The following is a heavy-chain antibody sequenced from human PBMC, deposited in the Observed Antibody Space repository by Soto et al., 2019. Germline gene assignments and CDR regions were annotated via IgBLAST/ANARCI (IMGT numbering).Heavy chain of an antibody. CDR3: ARLAYYDILTGYYNDYYFDY. CDR2: IYPGDSDT. CDR1: GYSFTSYW. J-gene: IGHJ4*02. D-gene: IGHD3-9*01. V-gene: IGHV5-51*01. Sequence: EVQLVQSGAEVKKPGESLKISCKGSGYSFTSYWIGWVRQMPGKGLEWMGIIYPGDSDTRYSPSFQGQVTISADKSISTAYLQWSSLKASDTAMYYCARLAYYDILTGYYNDYYFDYWGQGTLVTVSS.